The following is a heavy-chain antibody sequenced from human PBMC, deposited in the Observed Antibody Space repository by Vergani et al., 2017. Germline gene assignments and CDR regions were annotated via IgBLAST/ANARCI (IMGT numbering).Heavy chain of an antibody. CDR1: GYSFTHYW. V-gene: IGHV5-10-1*03. Sequence: EVQLVQSGAEVKKPGESLRISCKGSGYSFTHYWISWGRQMPGKGLEWMGRIDPSDSYNSYSPSFQGHVSISADKSISTAYLQWSSLKASDTAMYYCAIIVGASRDYWGQGTLVTVSS. D-gene: IGHD1-26*01. J-gene: IGHJ4*02. CDR2: IDPSDSYN. CDR3: AIIVGASRDY.